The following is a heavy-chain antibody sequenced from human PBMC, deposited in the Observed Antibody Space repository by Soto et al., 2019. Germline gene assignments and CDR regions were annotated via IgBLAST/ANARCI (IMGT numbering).Heavy chain of an antibody. D-gene: IGHD4-17*01. CDR3: AKDLRRENDY. CDR1: GITFSNYP. J-gene: IGHJ4*02. CDR2: ITGSGDDT. Sequence: EVQLLESGGGLVQPGGSLRLSCAASGITFSNYPMTWVRQAPGKGLQWVSSITGSGDDTFYADSVKGRFTISRDNSKNTLYLQMNSLRAEDTVVYYCAKDLRRENDYWGQGTLVTVSS. V-gene: IGHV3-23*01.